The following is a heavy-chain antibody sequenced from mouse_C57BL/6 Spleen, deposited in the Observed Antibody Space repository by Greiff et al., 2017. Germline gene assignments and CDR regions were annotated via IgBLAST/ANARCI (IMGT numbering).Heavy chain of an antibody. J-gene: IGHJ2*01. V-gene: IGHV1-26*01. CDR2: INPNNGGT. Sequence: EVQLQQSGPELVQPGASVKISCKASGYTFTDYYMNWVKQSPGKSLEWIGDINPNNGGTSYNQKFKGKATLTVDKSSSTAYMELRSLTSEDSAVYYCAPGGYYGSTFDYWGQGTTLTVSS. CDR1: GYTFTDYY. D-gene: IGHD1-1*01. CDR3: APGGYYGSTFDY.